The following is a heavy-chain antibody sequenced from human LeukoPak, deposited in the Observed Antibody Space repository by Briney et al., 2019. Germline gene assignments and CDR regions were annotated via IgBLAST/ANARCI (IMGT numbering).Heavy chain of an antibody. CDR3: AKVRSGYDDEGDYNWFDP. Sequence: GGSLRLSCAASGFTFSSYWMSWVRQAPGKGLEWVANINQDGSEKYYVDSVKGRFTISRDNAKNSLYLQMNSLRAEDTAVYYCAKVRSGYDDEGDYNWFDPWGQGTLVTVSS. CDR2: INQDGSEK. D-gene: IGHD5-12*01. CDR1: GFTFSSYW. V-gene: IGHV3-7*03. J-gene: IGHJ5*02.